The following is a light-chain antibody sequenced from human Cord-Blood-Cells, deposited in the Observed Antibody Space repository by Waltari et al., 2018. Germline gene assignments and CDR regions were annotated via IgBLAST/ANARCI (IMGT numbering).Light chain of an antibody. CDR3: AAWDDSLRV. J-gene: IGLJ2*01. CDR1: SSNIGSNY. CDR2: RNN. V-gene: IGLV1-47*01. Sequence: QSVLTQPPSASGTPGQRVTIPCSGSSSNIGSNYVYWYQQLPGTAPNLLIYRNNQRPSGVPDRFSGSKSGTSASLAISGLRSEDEADYYCAAWDDSLRVFGGGTKLTVL.